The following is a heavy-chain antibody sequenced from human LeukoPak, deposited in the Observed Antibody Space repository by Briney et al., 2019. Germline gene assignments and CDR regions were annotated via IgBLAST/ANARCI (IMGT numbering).Heavy chain of an antibody. CDR3: ARGRVSSSTWYSTYYYYFYMDV. Sequence: SETLSLTCSVSDDSITMYYWTWIRQPPGQGLEWIGYVDHSESTNFNPSLNGRVSISRDTPKNLFSLRLRSVTAADTAVYFCARGRVSSSTWYSTYYYYFYMDVWGKGTTVTVSS. CDR2: VDHSEST. V-gene: IGHV4-59*01. CDR1: DDSITMYY. J-gene: IGHJ6*03. D-gene: IGHD1-1*01.